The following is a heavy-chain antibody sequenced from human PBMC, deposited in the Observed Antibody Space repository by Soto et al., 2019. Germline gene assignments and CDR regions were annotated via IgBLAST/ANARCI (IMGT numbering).Heavy chain of an antibody. Sequence: ASVQVSCKASGYTFTSDGISWVRQAPGQGLEWMGGISAYNGNTNYAQKLQGRVTMTTDTSTSTAYMELRSLRSDDTAVYYCARDRDGYEALGPDYWGQGTLVTVSS. J-gene: IGHJ4*02. D-gene: IGHD5-12*01. V-gene: IGHV1-18*01. CDR1: GYTFTSDG. CDR2: ISAYNGNT. CDR3: ARDRDGYEALGPDY.